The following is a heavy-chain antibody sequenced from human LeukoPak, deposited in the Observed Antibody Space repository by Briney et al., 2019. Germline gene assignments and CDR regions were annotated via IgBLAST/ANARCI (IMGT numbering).Heavy chain of an antibody. D-gene: IGHD3-3*01. Sequence: GASVKVSCKASGYTFTSYDINWVRQAPGQGLEWMGWMNPNSCNTGYSQKFQGRVTMTSNTSISTAYMELSSLRSEDTAVYYCAREGGRFLEWLPTYNWFDPWGQGTLVTVSS. CDR1: GYTFTSYD. CDR3: AREGGRFLEWLPTYNWFDP. J-gene: IGHJ5*02. CDR2: MNPNSCNT. V-gene: IGHV1-8*01.